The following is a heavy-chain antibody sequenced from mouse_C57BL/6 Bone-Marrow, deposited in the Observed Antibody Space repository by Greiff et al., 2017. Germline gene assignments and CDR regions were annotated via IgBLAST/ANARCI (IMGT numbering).Heavy chain of an antibody. CDR3: TERFYDIYAMDY. J-gene: IGHJ4*01. CDR1: GFTFSNYW. D-gene: IGHD2-3*01. V-gene: IGHV6-3*01. Sequence: EVQGVESGGGLVQPGGPMKLSCVVSGFTFSNYWMNWVRQSPEKGLEWVAQIRLKSDNYATSYAESGIGRFTISRDDSKSSVYQQMNNLRAEDTRIYYCTERFYDIYAMDYWGQGTSVTVSS. CDR2: IRLKSDNYAT.